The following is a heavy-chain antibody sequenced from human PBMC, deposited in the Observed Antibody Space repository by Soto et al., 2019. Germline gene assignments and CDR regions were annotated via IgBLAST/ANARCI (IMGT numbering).Heavy chain of an antibody. CDR3: ARDSLVGATTWFDP. Sequence: QVQLVESGGGVVQPGRSLRLSCAASGFTFSSYAMHWVRQAPGKGLEWVAVISYDGSSKYYADSVKGRFTISRDNSKNTLYLQMNSLRAEDTAVYYCARDSLVGATTWFDPWGQGTLVTVSS. D-gene: IGHD1-26*01. V-gene: IGHV3-30-3*01. J-gene: IGHJ5*02. CDR1: GFTFSSYA. CDR2: ISYDGSSK.